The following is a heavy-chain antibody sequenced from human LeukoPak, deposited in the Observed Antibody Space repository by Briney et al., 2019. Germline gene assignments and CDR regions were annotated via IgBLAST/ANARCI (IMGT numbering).Heavy chain of an antibody. D-gene: IGHD6-6*01. Sequence: ASVKVSCMASGYTFTSYDINWVRQATGQGLEWMGWMNPNSGNTGYAQKFQGRVTMTRNTSISTAYMELSSLRSEDTAVYYCARLRGRSSSRSRSYYYYMDVWGKGTTVTVSS. J-gene: IGHJ6*03. CDR2: MNPNSGNT. CDR3: ARLRGRSSSRSRSYYYYMDV. CDR1: GYTFTSYD. V-gene: IGHV1-8*01.